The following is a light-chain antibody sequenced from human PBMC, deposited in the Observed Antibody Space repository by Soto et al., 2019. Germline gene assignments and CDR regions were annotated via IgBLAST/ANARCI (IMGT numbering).Light chain of an antibody. CDR3: RQRSDLPCT. CDR1: PSDDNY. Sequence: EIMMTQSPATVSLSRGGGATLCCIASPSDDNYLAWYQQKPGQPPKLLIYEASNRASGIPARFSGSGSGTDFTLTISSLEAEDVAVYYCRQRSDLPCTFGEGTKVDI. CDR2: EAS. V-gene: IGKV3-11*01. J-gene: IGKJ1*01.